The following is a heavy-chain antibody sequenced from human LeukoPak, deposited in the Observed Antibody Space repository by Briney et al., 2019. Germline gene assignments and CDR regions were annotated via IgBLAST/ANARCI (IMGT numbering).Heavy chain of an antibody. CDR1: GFTSSSYG. V-gene: IGHV3-30*02. J-gene: IGHJ4*02. Sequence: PGGSLRLSCAASGFTSSSYGMHWVRQAPGKGLEWVAFIRYDGGNKYYADSVKGRFTISRDNSKNTLYLQMNSLRAEDTAVYYCAKEKDTKYDYVWGSYDRSFDYWGQGTLVTVSS. D-gene: IGHD3-16*01. CDR3: AKEKDTKYDYVWGSYDRSFDY. CDR2: IRYDGGNK.